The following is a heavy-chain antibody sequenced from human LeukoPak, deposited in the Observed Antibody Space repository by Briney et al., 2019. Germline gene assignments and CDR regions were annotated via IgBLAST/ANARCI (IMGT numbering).Heavy chain of an antibody. CDR2: ISSSGTTI. V-gene: IGHV3-48*03. J-gene: IGHJ4*02. D-gene: IGHD3-22*01. CDR1: GFSFNSYE. Sequence: GGSLRLSCAASGFSFNSYEMNWVRQAPGKGLEWVSYISSSGTTIYYAVSVKGRFTVSRDNAKNSLYLQMNSLRAEDTAVYYCATTPYYYDSSGADYWGQGTLVTVSS. CDR3: ATTPYYYDSSGADY.